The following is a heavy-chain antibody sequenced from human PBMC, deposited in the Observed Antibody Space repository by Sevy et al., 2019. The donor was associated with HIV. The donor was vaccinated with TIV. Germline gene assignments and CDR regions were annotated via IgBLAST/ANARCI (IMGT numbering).Heavy chain of an antibody. CDR3: AKPNWNFRADWFDT. Sequence: GGSLRLSCKVTGLTSGAFAMSWVRQTPGKGLEWISSISGSGGLTHYADSVKGRFTISRDKSKGMVDLEMNSLKGDDTAVYYCAKPNWNFRADWFDTWGQGTLVTVSS. CDR2: ISGSGGLT. V-gene: IGHV3-23*01. CDR1: GLTSGAFA. J-gene: IGHJ5*02. D-gene: IGHD1-7*01.